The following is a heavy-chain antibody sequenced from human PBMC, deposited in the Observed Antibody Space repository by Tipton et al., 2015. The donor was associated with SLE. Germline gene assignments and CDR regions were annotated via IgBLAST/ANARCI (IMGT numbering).Heavy chain of an antibody. D-gene: IGHD6-13*01. V-gene: IGHV3-30*04. J-gene: IGHJ4*02. CDR2: ISYDGSYR. Sequence: SLRLSCAASGFTFSNYAMHWVRQAPGKGLEWVAVISYDGSYRYYSDSVKGRFTISRDNSKNTLYLQMNSLRVEDTAVYYCAKDGAATYSFEFWGQGTLVTVSS. CDR1: GFTFSNYA. CDR3: AKDGAATYSFEF.